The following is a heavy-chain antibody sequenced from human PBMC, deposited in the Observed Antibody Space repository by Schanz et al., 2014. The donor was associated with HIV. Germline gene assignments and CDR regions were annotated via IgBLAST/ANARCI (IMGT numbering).Heavy chain of an antibody. CDR3: AKDNGWPLASYYGMDV. J-gene: IGHJ6*02. V-gene: IGHV3-30-3*01. CDR2: ISYDGAKQ. Sequence: QVQLVESGGGVVQPGRSLRLSCAASGFTFSSYAMHWVRQAPGKGLEWVALISYDGAKQYYADSVKGRFTISRDNSKSTLYLQMNSLRAEDTALYYCAKDNGWPLASYYGMDVWGQGTTVTVSS. D-gene: IGHD6-19*01. CDR1: GFTFSSYA.